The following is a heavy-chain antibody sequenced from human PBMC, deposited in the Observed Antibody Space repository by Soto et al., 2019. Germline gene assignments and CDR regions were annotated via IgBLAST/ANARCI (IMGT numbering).Heavy chain of an antibody. D-gene: IGHD5-12*01. Sequence: SETLSLTCAVYGVSFSGYYWSWIRQPPGKGLEWIGEINHSGSTNYNPSLKSRVTISVDTSKNQFSLKLSSVTAADTAVYYCAREIVATIPGAFDIWGQGTMVTVSS. CDR3: AREIVATIPGAFDI. CDR2: INHSGST. CDR1: GVSFSGYY. V-gene: IGHV4-34*01. J-gene: IGHJ3*02.